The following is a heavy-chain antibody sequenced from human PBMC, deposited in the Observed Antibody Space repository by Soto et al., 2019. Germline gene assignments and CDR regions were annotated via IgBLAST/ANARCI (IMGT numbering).Heavy chain of an antibody. Sequence: QVQLVESGGGLVKPGGSLRLSCATSGFTFSEICMSWIRQAPGKGLEWVSYISSSGSTIYYADSVKGRFTISRDNAKNSLYLQMNSVRAEDTAEYYCARDPVSEVGATRGFDYWGQGTLVTVSS. J-gene: IGHJ4*02. CDR1: GFTFSEIC. V-gene: IGHV3-11*01. D-gene: IGHD1-26*01. CDR2: ISSSGSTI. CDR3: ARDPVSEVGATRGFDY.